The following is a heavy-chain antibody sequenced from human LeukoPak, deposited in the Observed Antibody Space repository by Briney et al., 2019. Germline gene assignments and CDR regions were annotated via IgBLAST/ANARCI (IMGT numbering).Heavy chain of an antibody. CDR3: ARDGYSSSWPSRSDAFDF. J-gene: IGHJ3*01. CDR1: GGRFSSYG. V-gene: IGHV1-69*13. Sequence: ASVKVSCKASGGRFSSYGISWVRQAPGQGLEWMGGIIPVFSKTNYAQKFQGRVTITADESTTTVYMELNSLRSEDTAVYYCARDGYSSSWPSRSDAFDFWGQGTKVIVSP. CDR2: IIPVFSKT. D-gene: IGHD6-13*01.